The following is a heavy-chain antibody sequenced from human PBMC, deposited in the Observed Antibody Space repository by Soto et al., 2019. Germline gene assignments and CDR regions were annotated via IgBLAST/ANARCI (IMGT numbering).Heavy chain of an antibody. Sequence: QVQLVQSGAEVKKPGASVKVSCKASGYTFTSYDIHWVRQAPGQGLEWMGWMNPNTGNAASAQKFQGRVTMTKNTSISTAYMQLSSPRTEDNAGFFCAGVGRGTSWGFDYWGQGTLVTVSS. CDR1: GYTFTSYD. J-gene: IGHJ4*02. V-gene: IGHV1-8*01. CDR3: AGVGRGTSWGFDY. D-gene: IGHD3-16*01. CDR2: MNPNTGNA.